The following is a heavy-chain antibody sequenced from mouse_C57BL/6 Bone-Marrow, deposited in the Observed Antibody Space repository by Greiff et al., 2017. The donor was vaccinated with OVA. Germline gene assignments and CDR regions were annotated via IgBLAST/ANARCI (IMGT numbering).Heavy chain of an antibody. Sequence: VQLQQSGPGLVKPSQSLSLTCSVTGYSITSGYYWNWIRQFPGNKLEWMGYISYDGSNNYNPSLKNRISITRDTSKNQFFLKLNSVTTEDTATYYCAREPRGRPFAYWGQGTLVTVSA. CDR2: ISYDGSN. D-gene: IGHD3-3*01. CDR3: AREPRGRPFAY. J-gene: IGHJ3*01. CDR1: GYSITSGYY. V-gene: IGHV3-6*01.